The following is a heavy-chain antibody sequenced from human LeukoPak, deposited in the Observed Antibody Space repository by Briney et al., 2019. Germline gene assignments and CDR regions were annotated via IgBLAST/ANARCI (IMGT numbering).Heavy chain of an antibody. J-gene: IGHJ4*02. Sequence: AASVKVSCKASEYTFTVYAINWVRQAPGQRLEWMGWINAGNGNTRYSQRFQGRVTITRDTSASTAYMELSSLTSEDTAVYYCARGRWSATTASYYLDFWGQGTLVTVSS. CDR2: INAGNGNT. CDR3: ARGRWSATTASYYLDF. V-gene: IGHV1-3*01. D-gene: IGHD5-24*01. CDR1: EYTFTVYA.